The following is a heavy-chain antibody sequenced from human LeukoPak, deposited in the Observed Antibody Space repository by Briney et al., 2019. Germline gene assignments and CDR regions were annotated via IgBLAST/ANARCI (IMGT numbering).Heavy chain of an antibody. Sequence: SETLFLTCAVSGYSIYSDYFWAWMRQPPGEGLEWIGSIHHSGTIYYNPSLKSRVTISVGTSENHFSLKLSSVTAADTALYYCARHSRVIVGAICAFDFWGQGTKVTVSS. V-gene: IGHV4-38-2*01. CDR3: ARHSRVIVGAICAFDF. CDR2: IHHSGTI. D-gene: IGHD1-26*01. CDR1: GYSIYSDYF. J-gene: IGHJ3*01.